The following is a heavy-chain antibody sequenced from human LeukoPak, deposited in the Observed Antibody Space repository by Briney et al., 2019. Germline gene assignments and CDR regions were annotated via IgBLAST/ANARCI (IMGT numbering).Heavy chain of an antibody. CDR3: AKSGSTSWYLDH. CDR2: ISGSGDNGDNT. Sequence: GGSLRLSCAASGFTFCTYAMSWVRQAPGKGLERVSAISGSGDNGDNTYYADSVKGQFTISRDNSKNTLYLQMNSLSAEDAAVYYCAKSGSTSWYLDHWGQGTLVTVSS. J-gene: IGHJ4*02. D-gene: IGHD6-13*01. CDR1: GFTFCTYA. V-gene: IGHV3-23*01.